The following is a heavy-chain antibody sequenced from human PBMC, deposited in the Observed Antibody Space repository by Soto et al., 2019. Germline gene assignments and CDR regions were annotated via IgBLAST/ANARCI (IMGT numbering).Heavy chain of an antibody. CDR1: GDSVSSNSAA. CDR2: TYYRSKWYN. D-gene: IGHD6-13*01. Sequence: SQTLSLTCAISGDSVSSNSAAWNWIRQSPSRGLEWLGRTYYRSKWYNDYAVSVKSRITINPDTSKNQFSLQLNSVTPEDTAVYYCARDPHRGGSSWYYYYYGMDVWGQGTTVTVS. V-gene: IGHV6-1*01. CDR3: ARDPHRGGSSWYYYYYGMDV. J-gene: IGHJ6*02.